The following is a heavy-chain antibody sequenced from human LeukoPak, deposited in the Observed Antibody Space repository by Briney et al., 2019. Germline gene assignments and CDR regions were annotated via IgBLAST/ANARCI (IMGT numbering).Heavy chain of an antibody. J-gene: IGHJ4*02. V-gene: IGHV3-64*01. CDR2: ISSNGGST. CDR1: GFTFSSYA. Sequence: QPGGSLRLSCAASGFTFSSYAMSWVRQAPGKGLEYVSAISSNGGSTYYANSVKGRFTISRDNSKNTLYLQMGSLRAEDMAVYYCARALAYCGGDCYSGLDYWGQGTLVTVSS. CDR3: ARALAYCGGDCYSGLDY. D-gene: IGHD2-21*02.